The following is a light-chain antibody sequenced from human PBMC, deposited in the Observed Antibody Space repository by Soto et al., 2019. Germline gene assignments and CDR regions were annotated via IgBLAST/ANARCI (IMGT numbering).Light chain of an antibody. CDR3: QQNYSTPRT. CDR2: AAS. J-gene: IGKJ1*01. Sequence: DIQMTQSPSPLSASVGDRVTITCRASQSISNYLNWYQQKPGKAPKLLMYAASSLQSGVPSRFSGSGSGTDFTLTISSLQPEDFATYYCQQNYSTPRTFGQGTKLEIK. CDR1: QSISNY. V-gene: IGKV1-39*01.